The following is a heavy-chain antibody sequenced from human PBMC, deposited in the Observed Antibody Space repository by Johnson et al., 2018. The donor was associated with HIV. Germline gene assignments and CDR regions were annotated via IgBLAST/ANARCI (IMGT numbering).Heavy chain of an antibody. V-gene: IGHV3-11*04. D-gene: IGHD2-21*01. J-gene: IGHJ3*02. CDR3: AREVHIVVVSSFRWAFDI. CDR1: GFTFSDYY. CDR2: ISSSGSTI. Sequence: QVQLVESGGGLVKPGGSLRLSCAASGFTFSDYYMSWIRQAPGKGLEWVSYISSSGSTIYYADSVKGRFTISRDNAKNSLYLQMNSLRAEDTAVYYCAREVHIVVVSSFRWAFDIWGQGTLVTVSS.